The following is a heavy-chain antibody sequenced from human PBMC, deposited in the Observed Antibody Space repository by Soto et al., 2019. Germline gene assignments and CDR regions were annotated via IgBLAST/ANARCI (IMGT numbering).Heavy chain of an antibody. V-gene: IGHV5-10-1*01. CDR3: AHIAELSPTPYYYYGMDV. CDR2: IDPSDSYT. J-gene: IGHJ6*02. CDR1: GYSFTSYW. D-gene: IGHD3-10*01. Sequence: GESLKISCKGSGYSFTSYWISWVRQMPGKGLEWMGRIDPSDSYTNYSPSFQGHVTISADKSISTAYLQWSSLKASDTAMYYCAHIAELSPTPYYYYGMDVWGQGTTVTVYS.